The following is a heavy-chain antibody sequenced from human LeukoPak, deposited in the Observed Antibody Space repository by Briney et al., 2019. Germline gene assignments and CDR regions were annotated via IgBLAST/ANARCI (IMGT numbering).Heavy chain of an antibody. J-gene: IGHJ4*02. CDR2: IRSKAYGGTT. V-gene: IGHV3-49*03. Sequence: PGGSLRLSCAVSGFTFRAYSMHWFRQAPGKGLEWGGFIRSKAYGGTTEYAASVKGRFTISRDDSKSIAYLQMNSLKTEDTAVYYCTREWEGYSSSWYLSGNYWGQGTLVTVSS. CDR1: GFTFRAYS. CDR3: TREWEGYSSSWYLSGNY. D-gene: IGHD6-13*01.